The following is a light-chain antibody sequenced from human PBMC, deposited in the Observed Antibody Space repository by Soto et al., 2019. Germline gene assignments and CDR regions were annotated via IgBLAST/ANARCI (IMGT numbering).Light chain of an antibody. CDR1: QDVSSN. CDR2: GAS. V-gene: IGKV3-15*01. CDR3: QQYIRWPLT. Sequence: EMVVTQSPATLSVSPGERATLSCRASQDVSSNLAWYQQKPGQAPSLLIYGASTRATGTPARFSGSGSGTEFTLTISSLQSEDYAVYFCQQYIRWPLTFGGGXXXXI. J-gene: IGKJ4*01.